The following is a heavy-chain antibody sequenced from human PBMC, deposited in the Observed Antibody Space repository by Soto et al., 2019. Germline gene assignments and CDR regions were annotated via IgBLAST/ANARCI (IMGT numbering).Heavy chain of an antibody. CDR3: ASVVMTTVTTRYYYYGMDV. J-gene: IGHJ6*02. D-gene: IGHD4-17*01. V-gene: IGHV1-69*13. CDR1: GGTFSSAA. CDR2: IIPIFGTA. Sequence: SVKVSCKASGGTFSSAAISWVRQAPGQGLEWMGGIIPIFGTANYAQKFQGRVTITADESTSTAYMELSSLRSEDTAVYYCASVVMTTVTTRYYYYGMDVWGQGTTVTVSS.